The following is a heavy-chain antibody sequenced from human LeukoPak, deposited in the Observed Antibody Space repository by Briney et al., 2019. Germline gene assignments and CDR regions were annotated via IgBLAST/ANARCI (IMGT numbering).Heavy chain of an antibody. V-gene: IGHV4-34*01. J-gene: IGHJ4*02. CDR2: INHSGST. D-gene: IGHD3-22*01. CDR1: GGSFSGYY. Sequence: SETLSLTCAVYGGSFSGYYWSWIRQPPGKGLEWIGEINHSGSTNYNPSHESRVTISVDTSKNQFSLKLSSVTAADTAVYYCARAFALLPDYWGQGTLVTVSS. CDR3: ARAFALLPDY.